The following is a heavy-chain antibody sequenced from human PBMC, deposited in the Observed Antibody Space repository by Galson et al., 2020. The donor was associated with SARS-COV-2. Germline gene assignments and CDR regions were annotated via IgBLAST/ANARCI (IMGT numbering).Heavy chain of an antibody. CDR3: GRRRWVQSGYYFDD. CDR1: GGTFSPYA. Sequence: SVKVSCKASGGTFSPYAISWVRQPPAQELEGMGGIILMFGTANYAQKFQGRVTITADASTSTVYMERRRLSSEDAAFYYCGRRRWVQSGYYFDDWGQGTLVTVAS. D-gene: IGHD1-1*01. J-gene: IGHJ4*02. V-gene: IGHV1-69*13. CDR2: IILMFGTA.